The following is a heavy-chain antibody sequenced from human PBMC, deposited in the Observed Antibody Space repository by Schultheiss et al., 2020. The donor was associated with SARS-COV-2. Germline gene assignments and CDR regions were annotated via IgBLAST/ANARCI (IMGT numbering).Heavy chain of an antibody. J-gene: IGHJ4*02. CDR3: ASRYGYNRLYYFDS. CDR1: GGSISSSNW. Sequence: SQTLSLTCAVSGGSISSSNWWSWIRQPAGKGLEWIGRIYTSGSSNYNPSLKSRVTMSVDTSKNLFSLKLSSLTAADTAVYYCASRYGYNRLYYFDSWGQGALVTVSS. D-gene: IGHD5-24*01. V-gene: IGHV4-4*07. CDR2: IYTSGSS.